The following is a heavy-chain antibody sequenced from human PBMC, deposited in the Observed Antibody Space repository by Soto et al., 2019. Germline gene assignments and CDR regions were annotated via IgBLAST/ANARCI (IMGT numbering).Heavy chain of an antibody. V-gene: IGHV4-39*01. CDR2: IYYSGST. J-gene: IGHJ5*02. Sequence: SETLSLTCTVSGGSISSSSYYWGWIRQPPGKGLEWIGSIYYSGSTYYNPSLKSRVTISVDTSKNQFSLKLSSVTAADTAVYYCASMRLSIALAAPVNWFDPWGQGTLVTVSS. CDR1: GGSISSSSYY. CDR3: ASMRLSIALAAPVNWFDP. D-gene: IGHD6-19*01.